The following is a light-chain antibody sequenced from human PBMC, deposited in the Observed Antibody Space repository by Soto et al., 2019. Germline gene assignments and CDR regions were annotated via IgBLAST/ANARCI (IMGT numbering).Light chain of an antibody. CDR2: EVS. J-gene: IGLJ1*01. V-gene: IGLV2-14*01. Sequence: QSALTQPASVSGSPGQSITISCSGTSSDVGSYDHVAWYQQFPGKTPKLMIYEVSNRPSGVSSRFSGSKSGHTASLTISGLQAEDEADYYCISYTGSSTSYVFGSGTKVTVL. CDR3: ISYTGSSTSYV. CDR1: SSDVGSYDH.